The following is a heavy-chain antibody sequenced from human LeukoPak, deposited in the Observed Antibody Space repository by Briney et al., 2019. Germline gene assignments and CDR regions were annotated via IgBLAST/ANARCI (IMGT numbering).Heavy chain of an antibody. CDR1: GFTFSSYS. V-gene: IGHV3-21*01. Sequence: GGSLRLSCAASGFTFSSYSMNWVRQAPGKGLEWVSSISSSRSYIYYADSVKGRFTISRDNAKNSLYLQMNSLRAEDTAVYYCARDLLDCTNGVCYSGEYYYYYMDVWGKGTTVTVSS. CDR3: ARDLLDCTNGVCYSGEYYYYYMDV. CDR2: ISSSRSYI. J-gene: IGHJ6*03. D-gene: IGHD2-8*01.